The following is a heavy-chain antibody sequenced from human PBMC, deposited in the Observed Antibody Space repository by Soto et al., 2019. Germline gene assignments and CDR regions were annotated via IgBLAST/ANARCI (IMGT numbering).Heavy chain of an antibody. CDR2: INSDGSST. J-gene: IGHJ4*02. CDR3: ARAPSIAAAGTY. D-gene: IGHD6-13*01. V-gene: IGHV3-74*01. Sequence: GGSLRLSCAASGFTFSSYWMHWVRQAPGKGLVWVSRINSDGSSTSYADSVRGRFTISRDNAKNTLYLQMNSLRAEDTAVYYCARAPSIAAAGTYWGQGTLVTVSS. CDR1: GFTFSSYW.